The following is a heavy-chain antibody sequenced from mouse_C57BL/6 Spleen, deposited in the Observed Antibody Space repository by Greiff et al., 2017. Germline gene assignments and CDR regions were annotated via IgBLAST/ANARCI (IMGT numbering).Heavy chain of an antibody. J-gene: IGHJ2*01. CDR3: TRPGTAQATEGFDY. Sequence: VQLQQSGTVLARPGASVKMSCKTSGYTFTSYWMHWVKQRPGQGLEWIGAIYPGDSDTSYNQKFKGKAKLTAVTSASTAYMELSSLTNEDSAVYYCTRPGTAQATEGFDYWGQGTTLTVAS. D-gene: IGHD3-2*02. CDR1: GYTFTSYW. CDR2: IYPGDSDT. V-gene: IGHV1-5*01.